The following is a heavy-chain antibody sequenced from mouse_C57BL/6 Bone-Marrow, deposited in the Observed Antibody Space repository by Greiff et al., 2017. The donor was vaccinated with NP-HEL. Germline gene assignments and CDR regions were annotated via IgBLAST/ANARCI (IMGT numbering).Heavy chain of an antibody. J-gene: IGHJ1*03. CDR3: VLITTVVAWYFDV. V-gene: IGHV14-3*01. D-gene: IGHD1-1*01. Sequence: VQLQQSVAELVRPGASVKLSCTASGFNIKNTYMHWVKQRPEQGLEWIGRIDPANGNTKYAPKFQGKATITADTSSDTAYLQLSSLTSEDTAIYYCVLITTVVAWYFDVWGTGTTVTVSS. CDR1: GFNIKNTY. CDR2: IDPANGNT.